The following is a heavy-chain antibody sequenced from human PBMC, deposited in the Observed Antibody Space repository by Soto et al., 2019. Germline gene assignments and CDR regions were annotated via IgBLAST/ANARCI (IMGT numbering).Heavy chain of an antibody. D-gene: IGHD3-3*01. CDR2: ISGSGGST. V-gene: IGHV3-23*01. J-gene: IGHJ4*02. CDR3: AKGSKLNFGRYDFWSGNTYYFDY. Sequence: GSLRLSCAASGFTFSSYAMSWARQAPGKGLEWVSAISGSGGSTYYADSVKGRFTISRDNSKNTLYLQMNSLRAEDTAVYYCAKGSKLNFGRYDFWSGNTYYFDYWGQGTLVTVSS. CDR1: GFTFSSYA.